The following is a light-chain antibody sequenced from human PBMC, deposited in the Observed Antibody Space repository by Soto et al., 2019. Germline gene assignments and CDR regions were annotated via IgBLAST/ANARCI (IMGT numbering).Light chain of an antibody. V-gene: IGKV3-20*01. CDR3: QQYGSSGT. Sequence: ERVMTQSPATLSVSPGERATLSCRASQSVGSNLAWYQQKPGQAPRLLIFGASSRATGIPDRFSGSGSGTDFTLTISRLEPEDFAVYYCQQYGSSGTFGQGTKVDI. CDR1: QSVGSN. J-gene: IGKJ1*01. CDR2: GAS.